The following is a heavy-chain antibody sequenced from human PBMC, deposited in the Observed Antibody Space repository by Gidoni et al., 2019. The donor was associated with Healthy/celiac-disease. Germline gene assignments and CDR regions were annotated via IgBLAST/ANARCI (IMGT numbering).Heavy chain of an antibody. CDR3: TREVVLMVYASLYGMDV. J-gene: IGHJ6*02. Sequence: EVQLVESGGGLVQPGRSLRLSCTASGFTFGDYAMSWVRQAPGKGLEWVGFIRSKAYGGTTEYAASVKGRFTISRDDSKSIAYLQMNSLKTEDTAVYYCTREVVLMVYASLYGMDVWGQGTTVTVSS. CDR1: GFTFGDYA. V-gene: IGHV3-49*04. CDR2: IRSKAYGGTT. D-gene: IGHD2-8*01.